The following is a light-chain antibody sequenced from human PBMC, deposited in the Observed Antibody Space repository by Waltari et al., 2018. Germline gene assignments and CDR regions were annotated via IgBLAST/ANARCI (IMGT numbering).Light chain of an antibody. J-gene: IGLJ3*02. CDR2: EDT. V-gene: IGLV6-57*02. Sequence: NFMLTQPHSVSESPGKTVIISCTGSGGSIASAYVQWYRQRPGSAPTTVIYEDTRRPSGESERFSGSIDSSSNAASLTISGLKTDDEADYYCQSYDSSNFWVFGGGTKLTVL. CDR3: QSYDSSNFWV. CDR1: GGSIASAY.